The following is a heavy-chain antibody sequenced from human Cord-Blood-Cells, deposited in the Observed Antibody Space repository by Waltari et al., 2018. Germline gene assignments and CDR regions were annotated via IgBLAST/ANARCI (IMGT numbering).Heavy chain of an antibody. V-gene: IGHV3-53*01. J-gene: IGHJ4*02. CDR3: AGGYDY. D-gene: IGHD1-26*01. CDR2: IYSGGST. Sequence: SASGFTVSSNYMSWVRQAPGKRLEGVSFIYSGGSTYYADTAKSRSTITRDKSKNRLYLQMNGLKAGDTAVYYGAGGYDYWGQGTLVTVSS. CDR1: GFTVSSNY.